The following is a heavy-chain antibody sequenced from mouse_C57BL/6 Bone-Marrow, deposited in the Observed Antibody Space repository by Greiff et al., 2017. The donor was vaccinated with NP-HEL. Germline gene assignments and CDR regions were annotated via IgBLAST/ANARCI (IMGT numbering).Heavy chain of an antibody. D-gene: IGHD1-1*01. CDR3: AREDYYERYFDV. Sequence: VQLQQPGAELVMPGASVKLSCKASGYTFTSYWMHWVKQRPGQSLEWIGEIDPSDSYTNYNQKFKGKSTLTVDKSSSTAYMQLSSLTSEDSAVYYCAREDYYERYFDVWGTGTTVTVSS. V-gene: IGHV1-69*01. CDR2: IDPSDSYT. CDR1: GYTFTSYW. J-gene: IGHJ1*03.